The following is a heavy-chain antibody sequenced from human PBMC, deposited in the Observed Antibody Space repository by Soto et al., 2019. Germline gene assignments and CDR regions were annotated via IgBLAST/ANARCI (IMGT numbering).Heavy chain of an antibody. CDR1: GGTFSSYA. D-gene: IGHD2-2*01. V-gene: IGHV1-69*01. Sequence: PGPQVKVSCKASGGTFSSYAISWVRQAPGQGLEWMGGIIPIFGTANYAQKFQGRVTITADESTSTAYMELSSLRSEDTAVYYCARGVVVVPAAIRPGYSGNWFDPWGQGTLVTVSS. CDR2: IIPIFGTA. J-gene: IGHJ5*02. CDR3: ARGVVVVPAAIRPGYSGNWFDP.